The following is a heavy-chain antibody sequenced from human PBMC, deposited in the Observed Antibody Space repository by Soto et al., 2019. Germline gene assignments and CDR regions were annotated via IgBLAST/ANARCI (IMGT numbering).Heavy chain of an antibody. D-gene: IGHD3-10*01. J-gene: IGHJ6*02. Sequence: PSETLSLTCTVSGGSISSSSYYWGWIRQPPGKRLERIGNINYSGSTNYNQSLKSRVTISVDTSKNQFSLKLSSVTAADTAVYYCARGTGSITMVRGVIVYYYYGMDVWGQGTTVTVSS. V-gene: IGHV4-39*01. CDR1: GGSISSSSYY. CDR3: ARGTGSITMVRGVIVYYYYGMDV. CDR2: INYSGST.